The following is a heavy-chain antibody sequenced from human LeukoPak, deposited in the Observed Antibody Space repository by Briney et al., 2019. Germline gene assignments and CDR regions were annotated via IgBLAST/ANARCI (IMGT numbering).Heavy chain of an antibody. J-gene: IGHJ4*02. CDR3: ARDPVLLRLGEPSAFDY. CDR2: INPNSGGT. D-gene: IGHD3-16*01. CDR1: GYTFTGYY. Sequence: GASVKVSCKASGYTFTGYYMHWVRQAPGQGLEWMGWINPNSGGTNFAQKFQGRLTMTRDTSISTAYMELRRLRSDDTAVYYCARDPVLLRLGEPSAFDYWGQGTLVTVSS. V-gene: IGHV1-2*02.